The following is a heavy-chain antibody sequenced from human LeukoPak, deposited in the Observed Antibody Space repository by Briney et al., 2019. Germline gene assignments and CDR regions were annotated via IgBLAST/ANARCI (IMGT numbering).Heavy chain of an antibody. CDR2: MSGGGGST. Sequence: HSGGSLRLSCAASGFTFSSYAMTWVRQAPGKGLEWVSAMSGGGGSTYYADSVKGRFTISRDNSKNTLYLQMSSLRAEDTAVYYCAKDRRDGYNFPLAFDIWGQGTVVTVSS. CDR1: GFTFSSYA. D-gene: IGHD5-24*01. V-gene: IGHV3-23*01. CDR3: AKDRRDGYNFPLAFDI. J-gene: IGHJ3*02.